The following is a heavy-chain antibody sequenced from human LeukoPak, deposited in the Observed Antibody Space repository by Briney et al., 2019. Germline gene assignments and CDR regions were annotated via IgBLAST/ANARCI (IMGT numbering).Heavy chain of an antibody. V-gene: IGHV4-38-2*02. Sequence: SETLSLTCAVSGYSISSGYYWGWIRQPPGKGVEWIGRIYTIRSTNYNPSLKSRVTMSVDTSKNQFSLKLSSVTAADTAVYYCARDGPVLDYGLNWFDPWGQGTLVTVSS. J-gene: IGHJ5*02. CDR1: GYSISSGYY. CDR2: IYTIRST. CDR3: ARDGPVLDYGLNWFDP. D-gene: IGHD4-17*01.